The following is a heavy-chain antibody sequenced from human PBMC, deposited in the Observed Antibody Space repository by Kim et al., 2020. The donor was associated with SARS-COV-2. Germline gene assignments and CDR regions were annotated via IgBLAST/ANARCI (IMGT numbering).Heavy chain of an antibody. D-gene: IGHD3-9*01. CDR1: GFTFSRYA. Sequence: GGSLRLSCAASGFTFSRYAVTWVRQAPGKGLEWVSTITGRGSGTYYIESVKGRFTISRDNSKNTMHLQLDSLRAADTAVYYCAHGRTGGSVDCVDPWAQG. CDR2: ITGRGSGT. J-gene: IGHJ5*02. CDR3: AHGRTGGSVDCVDP. V-gene: IGHV3-23*01.